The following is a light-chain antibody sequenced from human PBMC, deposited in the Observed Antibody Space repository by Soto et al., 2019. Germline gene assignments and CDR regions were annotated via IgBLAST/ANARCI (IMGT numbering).Light chain of an antibody. CDR1: ESISHW. CDR2: DAF. V-gene: IGKV1-5*01. Sequence: DIQMTQSPGTLSASVGDTVTFTCRASESISHWLAWYQVKPGKPPKLLIYDAFILERGVPSRFSGRGFRTDFTLTISSLEPDDFATYYCQQYRSDSYTFGPGTNLEI. CDR3: QQYRSDSYT. J-gene: IGKJ2*01.